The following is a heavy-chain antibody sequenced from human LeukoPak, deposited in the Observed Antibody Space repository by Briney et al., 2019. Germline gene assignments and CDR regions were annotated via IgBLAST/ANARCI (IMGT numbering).Heavy chain of an antibody. CDR3: ARDHAAVAGRFDY. V-gene: IGHV4-61*02. CDR1: GGSISSGSYY. D-gene: IGHD6-19*01. Sequence: SETLSLTCTVSGGSISSGSYYWSWIRQPAGNGLEWIGRIYTSGSTNYNPSLKSRVTISVDTSKNQFSLKLSSVTAADTAVYYCARDHAAVAGRFDYRGQGTLVTVSS. CDR2: IYTSGST. J-gene: IGHJ4*02.